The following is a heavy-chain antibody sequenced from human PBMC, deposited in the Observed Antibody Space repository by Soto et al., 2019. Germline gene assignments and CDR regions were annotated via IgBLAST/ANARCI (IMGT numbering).Heavy chain of an antibody. V-gene: IGHV1-46*01. Sequence: ASVKVSCRASGYNFFNYYVHWVRQAPGQGLEWMGIIDPSDDYTFYAEKFQGRVTITADEATSTAYIELSSLRSEDTAVYYCARIPPYYYAREAFDIWGQGTMVTVSS. CDR1: GYNFFNYY. CDR2: IDPSDDYT. CDR3: ARIPPYYYAREAFDI. J-gene: IGHJ3*02. D-gene: IGHD3-22*01.